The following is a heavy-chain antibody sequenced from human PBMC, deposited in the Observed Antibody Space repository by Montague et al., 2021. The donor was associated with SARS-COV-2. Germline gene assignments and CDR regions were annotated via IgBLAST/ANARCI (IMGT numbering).Heavy chain of an antibody. CDR1: GFTFSSYS. J-gene: IGHJ6*02. Sequence: SLRLSCAASGFTFSSYSMNWVRQAPGKGLEWVSSISSSSSYIYYADSVKGRFTISRDNAKNSLYLQMNSLRAEDTALYYCASLTTDTLYYYYGMDVWGQGTTVTVSS. V-gene: IGHV3-21*01. CDR3: ASLTTDTLYYYYGMDV. CDR2: ISSSSSYI. D-gene: IGHD1-14*01.